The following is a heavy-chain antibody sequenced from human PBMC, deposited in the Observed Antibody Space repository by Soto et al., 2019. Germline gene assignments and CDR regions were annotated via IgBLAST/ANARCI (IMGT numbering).Heavy chain of an antibody. Sequence: SVKVSCKASGFTFTSSAVQWVRQARGQRLERIGWIVVGSGNTNYAQKFQERVTITRDMSTSTAYMELSSLRSEDTAVYYCAAPPAAGYYDSSGFFQPYGMDVWGQGTTVTVS. CDR1: GFTFTSSA. D-gene: IGHD3-22*01. CDR3: AAPPAAGYYDSSGFFQPYGMDV. J-gene: IGHJ6*02. CDR2: IVVGSGNT. V-gene: IGHV1-58*01.